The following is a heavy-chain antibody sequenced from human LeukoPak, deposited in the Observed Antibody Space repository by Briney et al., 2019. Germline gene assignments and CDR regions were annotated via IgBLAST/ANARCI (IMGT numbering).Heavy chain of an antibody. CDR2: ISSSSSYI. CDR3: AREYGDYGDYRAYYYGMDV. CDR1: VFTFSSYS. D-gene: IGHD4-17*01. Sequence: GGSLRLSCAASVFTFSSYSMNWVRQAPGKGLEWVSSISSSSSYIYYADSVKGRFTISRDNAKNSLYLQMNSLRAEDTAVYYCAREYGDYGDYRAYYYGMDVWGQGTTVTVSS. J-gene: IGHJ6*02. V-gene: IGHV3-21*01.